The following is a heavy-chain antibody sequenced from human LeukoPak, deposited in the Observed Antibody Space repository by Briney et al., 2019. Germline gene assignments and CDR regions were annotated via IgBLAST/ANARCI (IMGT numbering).Heavy chain of an antibody. CDR3: ARDRFGSSGWYTYYFDY. Sequence: PGGSLRLSCAASGFTFSSYWMSWVRQAPGKGLEWVANIKQDGSEKYYVDSVKGRFTISRDNAKNSLYLQMNSLRAEDTAVYYCARDRFGSSGWYTYYFDYWGQGTLVTVSS. CDR1: GFTFSSYW. D-gene: IGHD6-19*01. CDR2: IKQDGSEK. J-gene: IGHJ4*02. V-gene: IGHV3-7*01.